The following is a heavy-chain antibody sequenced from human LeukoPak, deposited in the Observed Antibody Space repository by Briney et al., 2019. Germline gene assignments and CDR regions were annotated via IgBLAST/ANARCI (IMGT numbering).Heavy chain of an antibody. CDR1: GFTFSSYA. CDR2: ISGSGGST. CDR3: YYYDSSGFYPQTKIDY. Sequence: GGSLRLSCAASGFTFSSYAMSWVRQAPGKGLEWVSAISGSGGSTYYADSVKGRFTIPRDNSKNTLYLQMNSLRAEDTAVYYCYYYDSSGFYPQTKIDYWGQGTLVTVSS. D-gene: IGHD3-22*01. J-gene: IGHJ4*02. V-gene: IGHV3-23*01.